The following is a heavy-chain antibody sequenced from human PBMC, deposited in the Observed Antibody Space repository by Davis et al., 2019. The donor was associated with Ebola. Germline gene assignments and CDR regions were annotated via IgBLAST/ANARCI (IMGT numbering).Heavy chain of an antibody. V-gene: IGHV6-1*01. CDR2: TYYRSKWYN. CDR3: ARDQEQQLGALDY. J-gene: IGHJ4*02. CDR1: GDSVSSNSAA. D-gene: IGHD6-13*01. Sequence: PSETLSLTCAISGDSVSSNSAAWNWITQSPSRGLEWLGRTYYRSKWYNDYAVSVKSRITINPDTSKNQFSLQLNSVTPEDTAVYYCARDQEQQLGALDYWGQGTLVTVAS.